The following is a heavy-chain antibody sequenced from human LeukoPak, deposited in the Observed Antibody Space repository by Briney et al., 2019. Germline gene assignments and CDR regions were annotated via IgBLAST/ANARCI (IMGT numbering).Heavy chain of an antibody. Sequence: SSETLSLTCTVSGGSISSYYWSWIRQPPGRGLEWIGYIYYSGSTNYNPSLKSRVTISVDTSKNQFSLKLSSVTAADTAVYYCARDNWNYGSSMDVWGQGTTVTVSS. CDR2: IYYSGST. CDR1: GGSISSYY. D-gene: IGHD1-7*01. CDR3: ARDNWNYGSSMDV. J-gene: IGHJ6*02. V-gene: IGHV4-59*01.